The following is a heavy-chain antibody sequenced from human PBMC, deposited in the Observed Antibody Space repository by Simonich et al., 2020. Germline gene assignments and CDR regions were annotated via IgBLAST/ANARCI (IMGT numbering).Heavy chain of an antibody. J-gene: IGHJ3*02. CDR1: GYTFTCYY. D-gene: IGHD7-27*01. Sequence: QVQLVQSGAEVKKPGASVKVSCKASGYTFTCYYMHWVRQAPGQGLERMGWINPNRGGTKYVQTFQGRVTMTRETSISKAYMELSRLRSDDAAVYYCARGPRWTGDDAFDIWGQGTMVTVSS. CDR3: ARGPRWTGDDAFDI. V-gene: IGHV1-2*02. CDR2: INPNRGGT.